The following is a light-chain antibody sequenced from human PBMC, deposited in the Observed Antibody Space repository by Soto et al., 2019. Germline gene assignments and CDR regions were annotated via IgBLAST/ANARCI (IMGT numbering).Light chain of an antibody. V-gene: IGKV3-11*01. CDR2: DAS. J-gene: IGKJ4*01. Sequence: EIVLTQSPATLSLSPGERATLSCRASQSVSSYLAWYQQKPGQAPRLLIYDASNRATGIPARFSCSGSGTDFTLTISSLEPEDFAVYYCQQRSNWPPLTFGGGTKVEIK. CDR3: QQRSNWPPLT. CDR1: QSVSSY.